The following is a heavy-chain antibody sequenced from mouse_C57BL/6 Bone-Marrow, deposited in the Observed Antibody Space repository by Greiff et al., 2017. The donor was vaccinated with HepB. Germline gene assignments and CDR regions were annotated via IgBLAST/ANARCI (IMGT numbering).Heavy chain of an antibody. Sequence: VQLQQSGAELVMPGASVKLSCKASGYTFTSYWMHWVKQRPGQGLEWIGEIDPSDSYTNYNQKFKGKSTLTVDKSSSTAYMQLSSLTSEDSAVYYCASLGYGSSYDYWGQGTTLTVSS. V-gene: IGHV1-69*01. CDR1: GYTFTSYW. D-gene: IGHD1-1*01. CDR2: IDPSDSYT. J-gene: IGHJ2*01. CDR3: ASLGYGSSYDY.